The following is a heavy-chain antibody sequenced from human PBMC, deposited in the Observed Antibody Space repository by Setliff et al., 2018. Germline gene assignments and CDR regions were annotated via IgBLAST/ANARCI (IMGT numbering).Heavy chain of an antibody. Sequence: SVKVSCKASGGTFSSYAISWVRQAPGPGLEWMGGIIPIFGPANYAQKFQGIVTITADKSTSTAYMELSSLRSEDMALYYCAKGGPVPYYYGMDVWGQGTTVTVSS. CDR2: IIPIFGPA. CDR1: GGTFSSYA. CDR3: AKGGPVPYYYGMDV. V-gene: IGHV1-69*06. D-gene: IGHD2-2*01. J-gene: IGHJ6*02.